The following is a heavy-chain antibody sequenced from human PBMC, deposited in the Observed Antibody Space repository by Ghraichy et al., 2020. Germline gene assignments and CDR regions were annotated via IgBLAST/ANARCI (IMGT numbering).Heavy chain of an antibody. D-gene: IGHD3-10*01. Sequence: SETLSLTCTVSGGSINNYYWTWSRQPPGEGLEWIGYIHYRGNTNYNPSLKSRVSISLDQSNNEFSLSLTSVTAADTAVYYCSRAPGVGSAENWFDPWGQGVLVTVCS. V-gene: IGHV4-59*01. CDR3: SRAPGVGSAENWFDP. J-gene: IGHJ5*02. CDR2: IHYRGNT. CDR1: GGSINNYY.